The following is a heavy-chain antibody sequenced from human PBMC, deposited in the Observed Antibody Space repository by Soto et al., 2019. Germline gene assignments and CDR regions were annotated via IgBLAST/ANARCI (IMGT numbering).Heavy chain of an antibody. V-gene: IGHV1-69*12. D-gene: IGHD6-19*01. J-gene: IGHJ5*02. CDR2: IIPIFGTA. Sequence: QVQLVQSGAEVKKPGSSVKVSCKASGGTFSSYAISWVRQAPGPGREWMGGIIPIFGTANYAQKFQGRVTIAADETTSAGDMETGSLLTEDTAESDCSSPYSSGWYGRFDPWGQETMVTVSS. CDR3: SSPYSSGWYGRFDP. CDR1: GGTFSSYA.